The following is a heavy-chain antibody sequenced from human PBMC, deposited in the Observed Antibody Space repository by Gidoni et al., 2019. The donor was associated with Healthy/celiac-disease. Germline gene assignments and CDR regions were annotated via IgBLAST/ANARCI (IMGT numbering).Heavy chain of an antibody. CDR1: GFTFSSDA. Sequence: EVQLVESGGGMVQPGGSLRLSCSAYGFTFSSDAMHGVGQAPGKGLEYVSAISSNGGSTYYADSVKGRFTLSRDNSKNTLYLQMSSLRAEDTAVYYCVKASSAVNYDILTGYYGSPDYWGQGTLVTVSS. CDR2: ISSNGGST. V-gene: IGHV3-64D*09. J-gene: IGHJ4*02. CDR3: VKASSAVNYDILTGYYGSPDY. D-gene: IGHD3-9*01.